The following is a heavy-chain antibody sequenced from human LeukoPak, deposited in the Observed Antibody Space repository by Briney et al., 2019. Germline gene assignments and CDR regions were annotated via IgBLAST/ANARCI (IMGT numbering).Heavy chain of an antibody. CDR1: GHSFRKYW. J-gene: IGHJ4*02. Sequence: RGGSLRLSCAPSGHSFRKYWMTCARQAPGKGLWWVDHTKQDGSEKNYLDCVRGRFTISRDNAKSSLYLQMNSLRVDDTAVYFCLGSASYTHWGQGTLVTVSS. V-gene: IGHV3-7*02. D-gene: IGHD3-10*01. CDR2: TKQDGSEK. CDR3: LGSASYTH.